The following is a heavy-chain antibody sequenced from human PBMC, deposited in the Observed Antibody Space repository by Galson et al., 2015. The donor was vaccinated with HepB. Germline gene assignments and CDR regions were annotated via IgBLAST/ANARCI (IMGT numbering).Heavy chain of an antibody. CDR2: IIPIFGTA. D-gene: IGHD4-17*01. CDR3: AREDYGPNWFDP. CDR1: GGTFSSYA. Sequence: SVKVSCKASGGTFSSYAISWVRQAPGQGLEWMGGIIPIFGTANYAQKFQGRVTITADESTSTAYMELSSLRSEDTAVYYCAREDYGPNWFDPWGQGTLVTVSS. V-gene: IGHV1-69*13. J-gene: IGHJ5*02.